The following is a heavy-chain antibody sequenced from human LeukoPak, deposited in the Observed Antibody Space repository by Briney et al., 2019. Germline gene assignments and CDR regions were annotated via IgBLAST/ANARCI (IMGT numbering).Heavy chain of an antibody. CDR3: ARDGSYCGGDCFSLWYFDY. Sequence: ASVKVSCKASGYTFTSYYMHWVRQAPGQGLEWMGIISPSGGSTSYAQKFQGRVTMTRDTSTSTVYMELSSLRSEDTAVYYCARDGSYCGGDCFSLWYFDYWGQGTLVTVSS. CDR2: ISPSGGST. CDR1: GYTFTSYY. D-gene: IGHD2-21*02. V-gene: IGHV1-46*01. J-gene: IGHJ4*02.